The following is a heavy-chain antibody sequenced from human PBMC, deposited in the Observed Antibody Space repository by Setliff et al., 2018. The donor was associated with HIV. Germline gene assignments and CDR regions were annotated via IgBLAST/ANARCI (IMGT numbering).Heavy chain of an antibody. CDR2: ISHSGETT. V-gene: IGHV3-23*01. CDR3: AKALYGHSSAVGPDF. D-gene: IGHD4-17*01. Sequence: GGSLRLSCAASGFTFSTFAMSWVRQAPGKGLEWVSTISHSGETTYFADSVKGRFTISRDNSKNTLYLQMSSLKVDDTAIYFCAKALYGHSSAVGPDFWGQGTLVTVPS. J-gene: IGHJ4*02. CDR1: GFTFSTFA.